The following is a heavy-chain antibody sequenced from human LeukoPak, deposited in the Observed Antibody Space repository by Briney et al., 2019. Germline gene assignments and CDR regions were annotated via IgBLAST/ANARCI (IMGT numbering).Heavy chain of an antibody. V-gene: IGHV1-69*13. CDR2: IIPIFGTA. D-gene: IGHD5-18*01. CDR3: ARAQKRGYSYGPGDY. CDR1: GGTFSSYA. Sequence: SVKVSCKASGGTFSSYAISWVRQAPGQGLEWMGGIIPIFGTANYAQKFQGRVTITADESTSTAYMELSSLRSEDTAVYYCARAQKRGYSYGPGDYWGQGTLVTVSS. J-gene: IGHJ4*02.